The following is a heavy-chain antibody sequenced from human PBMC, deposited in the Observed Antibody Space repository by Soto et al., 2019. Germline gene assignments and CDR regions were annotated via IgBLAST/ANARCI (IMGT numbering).Heavy chain of an antibody. Sequence: QVQLQESGPGLVKPSQTLSLTCTVSGGSISSGGYYWSWIRQHPGKGLEWIGYIYYSGSTYYNPSLKSRVTISVDTSKSQFSLKLSSVTAADTAVYYCARDLIGYYGSGSYSDYWGQGTLVTVSS. D-gene: IGHD3-10*01. CDR2: IYYSGST. CDR3: ARDLIGYYGSGSYSDY. J-gene: IGHJ4*02. CDR1: GGSISSGGYY. V-gene: IGHV4-31*03.